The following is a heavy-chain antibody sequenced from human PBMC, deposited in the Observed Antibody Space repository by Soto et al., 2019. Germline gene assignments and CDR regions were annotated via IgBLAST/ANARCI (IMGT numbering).Heavy chain of an antibody. CDR1: GYTFTSYG. CDR2: ISAYNVNT. J-gene: IGHJ4*01. Sequence: SVKVSCKASGYTFTSYGITWVRQAPGQGPEWMGWISAYNVNTHYAPNFRGRVTMSTDTSTNTAYMDLRSLRSDDTAVYYCVRGEYYYDRSAYYLYWG. D-gene: IGHD3-22*01. V-gene: IGHV1-18*04. CDR3: VRGEYYYDRSAYYLY.